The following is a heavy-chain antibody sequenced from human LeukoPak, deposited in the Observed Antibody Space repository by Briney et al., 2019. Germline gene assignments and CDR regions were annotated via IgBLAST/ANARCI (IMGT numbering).Heavy chain of an antibody. J-gene: IGHJ4*02. Sequence: SETLSLTCTVSGGSISSYYWSWIRQPPGKGLEWIGYIYYSGSTNNNPSLKSRVTISVDTSKNQFSLKLSSVTAADTAVYYCARTYDSSGYYLRFWGQGTLVTVSS. CDR3: ARTYDSSGYYLRF. CDR2: IYYSGST. CDR1: GGSISSYY. V-gene: IGHV4-59*01. D-gene: IGHD3-22*01.